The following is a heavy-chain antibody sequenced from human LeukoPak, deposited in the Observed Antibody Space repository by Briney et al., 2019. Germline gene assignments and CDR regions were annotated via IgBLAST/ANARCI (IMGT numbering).Heavy chain of an antibody. CDR1: GYTFTGYY. CDR3: ARCIAAAGDWFDP. Sequence: ASVKVSCKASGYTFTGYYMHWVRQAPGQGLEWMGWINPNSGGTNYAQKFQGRVTMTRDTSIGTAYMELSRLRSDDTAVYYCARCIAAAGDWFDPWGQGTLVTVSS. D-gene: IGHD6-13*01. CDR2: INPNSGGT. V-gene: IGHV1-2*02. J-gene: IGHJ5*02.